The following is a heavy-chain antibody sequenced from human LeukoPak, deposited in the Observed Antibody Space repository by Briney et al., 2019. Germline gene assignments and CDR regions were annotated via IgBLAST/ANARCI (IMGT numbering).Heavy chain of an antibody. D-gene: IGHD3-3*01. CDR1: GYTLTELS. J-gene: IGHJ3*02. Sequence: ASVKVSCKVSGYTLTELSMHWVRQAPGKGLEWMGGFDPEDGETIYAQKFQGRVTMTEDTSTDTAYMELSSLRSEDTAVYYCATDVADFGMVISALDIWGQGTMVTVSS. V-gene: IGHV1-24*01. CDR3: ATDVADFGMVISALDI. CDR2: FDPEDGET.